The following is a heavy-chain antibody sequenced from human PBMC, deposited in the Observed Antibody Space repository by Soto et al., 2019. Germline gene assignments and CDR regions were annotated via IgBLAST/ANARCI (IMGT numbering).Heavy chain of an antibody. D-gene: IGHD1-26*01. J-gene: IGHJ4*02. CDR1: GFTFSNAW. CDR2: IKSKTDGGTT. Sequence: EVQLVESGGGLVQPGGSLRLSCAASGFTFSNAWMSWVRQAPGKGLEWVGRIKSKTDGGTTDYAAPVKGRFTISRDDSKNTLYLQMNSLKTEDTAVYYCTTGLVGATMGGYFDYWGQGTLVTVSS. V-gene: IGHV3-15*01. CDR3: TTGLVGATMGGYFDY.